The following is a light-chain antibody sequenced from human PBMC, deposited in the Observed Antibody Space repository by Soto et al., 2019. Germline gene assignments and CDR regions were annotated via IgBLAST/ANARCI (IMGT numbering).Light chain of an antibody. J-gene: IGKJ4*01. Sequence: EIVLTQSPGTLSLSPGERATLSCRASQSVSSRYLVWYQQKPGQAPRLLVFDASNRATGIPDRFSGSGSGTDFTLTSSRLEPEDLAVYYCQQYGTSPLTFGGGTTVEIK. V-gene: IGKV3-20*01. CDR3: QQYGTSPLT. CDR1: QSVSSRY. CDR2: DAS.